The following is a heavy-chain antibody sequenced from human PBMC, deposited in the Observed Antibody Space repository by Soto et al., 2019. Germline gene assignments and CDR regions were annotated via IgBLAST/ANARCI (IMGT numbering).Heavy chain of an antibody. V-gene: IGHV1-69*13. J-gene: IGHJ6*02. CDR3: AREGQGYSYGKDYYYYYGMDV. D-gene: IGHD5-18*01. CDR2: IIPIFGTA. Sequence: GASVKVSCKASGGTFSSYAISWVRQAPGQGLEWMGGIIPIFGTANYAQKFQGRVTITADESTSTAYMELGSLRSEDTAVYYCAREGQGYSYGKDYYYYYGMDVWGQGTTVTVSS. CDR1: GGTFSSYA.